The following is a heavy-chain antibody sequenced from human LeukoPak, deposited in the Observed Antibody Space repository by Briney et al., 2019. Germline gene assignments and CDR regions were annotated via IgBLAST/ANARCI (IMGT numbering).Heavy chain of an antibody. D-gene: IGHD3-22*01. CDR2: IFYSGST. V-gene: IGHV4-39*07. CDR3: ARGRYYYDSSGYYLFDY. Sequence: SETLSLTCTVSGGSISTSNYYWGWIRQPPGKGLEWIGNIFYSGSTYYSPSLKSRVTISLDTSRNQFSLKLSSVTAADTAVYYCARGRYYYDSSGYYLFDYWGQGTLVTVSS. CDR1: GGSISTSNYY. J-gene: IGHJ4*02.